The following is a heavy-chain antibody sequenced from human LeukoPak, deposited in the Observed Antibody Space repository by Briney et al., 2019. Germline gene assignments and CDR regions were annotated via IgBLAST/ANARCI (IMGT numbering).Heavy chain of an antibody. CDR1: GGSISSSSYY. Sequence: SETLSLTCTVSGGSISSSSYYWGWIRQPPGKGLEWIGSIYYSGSTYYNPSLKSRVTISVDTSKNQFSLKLSSVTAADTAVYYCARHRAWQLGYYFDYWGQGTLVTVSS. CDR3: ARHRAWQLGYYFDY. D-gene: IGHD6-6*01. V-gene: IGHV4-39*01. CDR2: IYYSGST. J-gene: IGHJ4*02.